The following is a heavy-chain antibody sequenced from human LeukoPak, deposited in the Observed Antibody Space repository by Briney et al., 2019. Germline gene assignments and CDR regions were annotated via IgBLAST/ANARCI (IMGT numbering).Heavy chain of an antibody. J-gene: IGHJ4*02. Sequence: ASVKVSCKASGGTFSSYAISWVRQAPGQGLEWMGGIIPIFGTANYAQKFQGRVTITADKSTSTAYMELSSLSSEDTAVYYCASGYCSGGSCYSVFDYWGQGTLVTVSS. V-gene: IGHV1-69*06. D-gene: IGHD2-15*01. CDR2: IIPIFGTA. CDR1: GGTFSSYA. CDR3: ASGYCSGGSCYSVFDY.